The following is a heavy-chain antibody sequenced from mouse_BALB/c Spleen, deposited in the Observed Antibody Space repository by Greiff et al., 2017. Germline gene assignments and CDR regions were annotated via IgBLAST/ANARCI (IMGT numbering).Heavy chain of an antibody. CDR1: GFSLTSYG. J-gene: IGHJ4*01. Sequence: QVQLKQSGPGLVAPSQSLSITCTVSGFSLTSYGVPWVRQPPGKGLEWLGVIWAGGSTNYNSAHMSRLSISKDNSKSQVFLKMNSLQTDDTAMYYCARERDASAMDYWGQGTSVTVSS. CDR2: IWAGGST. D-gene: IGHD3-3*01. V-gene: IGHV2-9*02. CDR3: ARERDASAMDY.